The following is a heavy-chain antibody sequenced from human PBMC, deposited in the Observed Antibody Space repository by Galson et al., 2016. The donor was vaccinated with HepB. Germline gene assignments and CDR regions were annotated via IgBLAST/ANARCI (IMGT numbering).Heavy chain of an antibody. CDR1: GFSFSSYA. J-gene: IGHJ4*02. V-gene: IGHV3-23*01. CDR2: ISGSGSFT. CDR3: AKDPGRGSGWFFFDF. Sequence: SLRLSCAASGFSFSSYAMSWVRQAPGMGLEWVSAISGSGSFTYFADPVKGRFTISRDNSNNTVYLQMNSLRAEDTATYYCAKDPGRGSGWFFFDFWGQGTVVTVSS. D-gene: IGHD6-19*01.